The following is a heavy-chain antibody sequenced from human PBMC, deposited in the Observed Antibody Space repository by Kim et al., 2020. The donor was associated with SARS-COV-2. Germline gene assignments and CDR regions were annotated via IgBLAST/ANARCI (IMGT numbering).Heavy chain of an antibody. J-gene: IGHJ5*02. CDR1: GGSISSSSYY. V-gene: IGHV4-39*01. CDR3: ARRIAAAGQNWFDP. CDR2: IYYSGST. D-gene: IGHD6-13*01. Sequence: SETLSLTCTVSGGSISSSSYYWGWIRQPPGKGLEWIGSIYYSGSTYYNPSLKSRVTISVDTSKNQFSLKLSSVTAADTAVYYCARRIAAAGQNWFDPWGQGTLVTVSS.